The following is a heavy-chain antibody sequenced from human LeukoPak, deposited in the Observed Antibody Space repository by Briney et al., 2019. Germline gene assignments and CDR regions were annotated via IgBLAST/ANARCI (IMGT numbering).Heavy chain of an antibody. V-gene: IGHV3-48*01. Sequence: GGSLRLSCAASGFSFSNYYMIWFRQAPGKGLECISYITPSSDIIHYADSVKGRFAVSRDNAKNLLYLQMNSLRVEDTALYYCARVVPGVTGGDYWGRGTLVSVSS. CDR2: ITPSSDII. J-gene: IGHJ4*02. CDR1: GFSFSNYY. D-gene: IGHD3-3*01. CDR3: ARVVPGVTGGDY.